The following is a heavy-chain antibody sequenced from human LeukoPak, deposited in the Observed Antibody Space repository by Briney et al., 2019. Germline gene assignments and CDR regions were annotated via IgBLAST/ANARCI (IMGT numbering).Heavy chain of an antibody. CDR1: DGSINSYY. D-gene: IGHD4/OR15-4a*01. Sequence: NPSETLSLTCSVFDGSINSYYWTWIRQPPWKGLEWIGYIYYTGSTNYNPSLKSRVTISVDTSKNQFSLKLSSVTAADTAMYYCARGATYFDYWGQGTLVTVSS. J-gene: IGHJ4*02. V-gene: IGHV4-59*01. CDR3: ARGATYFDY. CDR2: IYYTGST.